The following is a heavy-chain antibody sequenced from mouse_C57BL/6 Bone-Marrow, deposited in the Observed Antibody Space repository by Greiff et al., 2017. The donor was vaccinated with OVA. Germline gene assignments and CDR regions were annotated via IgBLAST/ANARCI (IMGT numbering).Heavy chain of an antibody. CDR2: ISYDGSN. CDR3: ARDYYGSSLYWYFDV. D-gene: IGHD1-1*01. Sequence: EVKVEESGPGLVKPSQSLSLTCSVTGYSITSGYYWNWIRQFPGNKLEWMGYISYDGSNNYNPSLKNRISITRDTSKNQFFLKLNSVTTEDTATYYCARDYYGSSLYWYFDVWGTGTTVTVSS. CDR1: GYSITSGYY. J-gene: IGHJ1*03. V-gene: IGHV3-6*01.